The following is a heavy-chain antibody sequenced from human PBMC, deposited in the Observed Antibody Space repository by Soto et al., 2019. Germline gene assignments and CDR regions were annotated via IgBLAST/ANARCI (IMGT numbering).Heavy chain of an antibody. CDR3: ASDDVPYTGKWAWFAP. V-gene: IGHV3-23*01. J-gene: IGHJ5*02. CDR2: IGGVGGDT. Sequence: DVQLLESGGGLVQPGGSLRLYCAASGFIFGDYAMSWVRQAPGKGLEWVSSIGGVGGDTYYAASVKGRFTISRDNSKNTIYLQMNSLRAEDTAVYYCASDDVPYTGKWAWFAPWGQGTLVTVSS. D-gene: IGHD1-26*01. CDR1: GFIFGDYA.